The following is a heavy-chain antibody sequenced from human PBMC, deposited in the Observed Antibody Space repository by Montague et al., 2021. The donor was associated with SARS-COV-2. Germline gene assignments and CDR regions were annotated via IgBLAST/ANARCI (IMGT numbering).Heavy chain of an antibody. J-gene: IGHJ4*02. D-gene: IGHD3-22*01. CDR3: ARGRQHINMVVVVVTGGEYYFDF. V-gene: IGHV4-34*01. CDR1: DGSFSDYS. Sequence: SETLSLTCAVYDGSFSDYSWTWIRQPPGEGLEWIWEINHRGSTNYNPSLKSRVTISVDTSKNQFSLKMTSVTAADTAVYYCARGRQHINMVVVVVTGGEYYFDFWGQGTLVAVSS. CDR2: INHRGST.